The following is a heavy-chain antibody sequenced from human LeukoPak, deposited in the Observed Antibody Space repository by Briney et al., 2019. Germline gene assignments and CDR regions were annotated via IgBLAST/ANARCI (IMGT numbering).Heavy chain of an antibody. J-gene: IGHJ4*02. D-gene: IGHD3-22*01. V-gene: IGHV1-46*01. CDR2: INPSGGST. CDR3: AREVNYYDSSGYYYGVDY. Sequence: GASVKVSCKASGYTFTSYYMHWVRQAPGQGLEWMGIINPSGGSTSYAQKFQGRVTMTRDMSTSTVYMELSSLRSEDTAVYYCAREVNYYDSSGYYYGVDYWGQGTLVTVPS. CDR1: GYTFTSYY.